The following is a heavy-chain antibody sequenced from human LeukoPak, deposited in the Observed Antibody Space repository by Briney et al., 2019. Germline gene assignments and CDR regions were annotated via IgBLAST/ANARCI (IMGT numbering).Heavy chain of an antibody. J-gene: IGHJ4*02. D-gene: IGHD4-17*01. CDR3: ARVYDYGFDY. V-gene: IGHV3-53*01. CDR1: GFTVSSNY. CDR2: IYSGGST. Sequence: GGSLRLSCAASGFTVSSNYMSWVRQAPGKGLEWVSVIYSGGSTYYADSVKGRFTISRDNSKNTLYLQMNSLRAEDTAVYYCARVYDYGFDYWGREPWSPSPQ.